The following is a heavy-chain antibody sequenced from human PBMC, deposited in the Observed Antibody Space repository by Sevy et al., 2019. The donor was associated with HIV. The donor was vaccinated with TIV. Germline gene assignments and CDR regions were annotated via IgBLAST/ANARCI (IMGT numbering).Heavy chain of an antibody. J-gene: IGHJ4*02. Sequence: ASVKVSCKASGYTFTTYPIGWVRQAPGQGLEWMGWISTYSGETRDAQKFQGRATMTTDTSTSTAYLDLRSLRSDDTALYYCARDSDGSGHYYADFFDCWGQGTLVTVSS. V-gene: IGHV1-18*01. D-gene: IGHD3-22*01. CDR1: GYTFTTYP. CDR2: ISTYSGET. CDR3: ARDSDGSGHYYADFFDC.